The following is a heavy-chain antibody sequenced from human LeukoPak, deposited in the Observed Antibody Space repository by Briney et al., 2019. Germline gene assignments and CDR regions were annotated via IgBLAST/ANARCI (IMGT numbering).Heavy chain of an antibody. CDR3: AKCVDYDFTLYYFDY. V-gene: IGHV3-23*05. D-gene: IGHD3-3*01. Sequence: GGSLRLSCAASGFTLSNCAMTWVRQAPGKGLEWVSGIDTKGTRTYYADSVRGRFTISRDNSKNTLYLQMNSLRAEDTAVYYCAKCVDYDFTLYYFDYWGQGTLVTVSS. CDR2: IDTKGTRT. J-gene: IGHJ4*02. CDR1: GFTLSNCA.